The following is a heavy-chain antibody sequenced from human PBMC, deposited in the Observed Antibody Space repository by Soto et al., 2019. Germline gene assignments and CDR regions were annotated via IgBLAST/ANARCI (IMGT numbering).Heavy chain of an antibody. CDR1: AFTVRSNY. V-gene: IGHV3-53*01. Sequence: GGSLRPSCAAPAFTVRSNYISWFPQAPGKGLEWVSAISSDGGTYYTDSVKGRFTIARDNSKNTLYLQMNSLTAEDTAVYYCARDVIAVAGSADYWGQGTLVTVSS. CDR2: ISSDGGT. CDR3: ARDVIAVAGSADY. J-gene: IGHJ4*02. D-gene: IGHD6-19*01.